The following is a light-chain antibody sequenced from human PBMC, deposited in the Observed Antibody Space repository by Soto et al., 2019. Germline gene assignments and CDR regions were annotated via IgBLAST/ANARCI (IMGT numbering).Light chain of an antibody. CDR3: QQRSNWPPIT. CDR2: DAS. CDR1: QGVSSS. J-gene: IGKJ5*01. V-gene: IGKV3-11*01. Sequence: EIVLKKSPATLSLYQGERATLSCRASQGVSSSLAWYQQKPGQAPRLLIYDASNRATGIPARFSGSGSGTDFTLTISSLEPEDFAVYYCQQRSNWPPITFGQGTLLEIK.